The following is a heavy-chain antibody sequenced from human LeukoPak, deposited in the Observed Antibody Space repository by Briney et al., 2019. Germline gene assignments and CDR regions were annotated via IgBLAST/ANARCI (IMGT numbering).Heavy chain of an antibody. Sequence: PGGSLRLSCAASGFTFSSYAMHWVRQAPGKGLEWVAVISYDGSNKYYADSVKGRFTISRGNSKNTLYLQMNSLRAEDTAVYYCARDRWSRGPLDYWAREPWSPSPQ. J-gene: IGHJ4*02. V-gene: IGHV3-30-3*01. CDR2: ISYDGSNK. D-gene: IGHD4-23*01. CDR1: GFTFSSYA. CDR3: ARDRWSRGPLDY.